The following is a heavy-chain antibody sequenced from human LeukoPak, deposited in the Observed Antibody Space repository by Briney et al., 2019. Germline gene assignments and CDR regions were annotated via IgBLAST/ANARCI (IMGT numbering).Heavy chain of an antibody. CDR2: IIPILGIA. J-gene: IGHJ4*02. CDR1: GGTFSSYA. V-gene: IGHV1-69*04. Sequence: SVKVSCKASGGTFSSYAISWVRQAPGQGLEWMGRIIPILGIANYAQRFQGRVTITADKSTSTAYMELSSLRSEDTAVYYCARGRFLEWSTDYWGQGTLVTVSS. D-gene: IGHD3-3*01. CDR3: ARGRFLEWSTDY.